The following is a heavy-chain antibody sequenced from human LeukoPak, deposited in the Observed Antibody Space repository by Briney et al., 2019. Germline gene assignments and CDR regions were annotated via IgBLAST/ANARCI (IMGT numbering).Heavy chain of an antibody. Sequence: PSETLSLTCTVSGGSISSGDYYWSWIRQPPGKGLEWIGYIYYSGSTYYNPSLKSRVTISVDTSKNQFSLKLSSVTAADTAVYYCARGVPAASHYYYYYGMDVWGQGTTVTVSS. CDR2: IYYSGST. J-gene: IGHJ6*02. CDR1: GGSISSGDYY. D-gene: IGHD2-2*01. CDR3: ARGVPAASHYYYYYGMDV. V-gene: IGHV4-30-4*01.